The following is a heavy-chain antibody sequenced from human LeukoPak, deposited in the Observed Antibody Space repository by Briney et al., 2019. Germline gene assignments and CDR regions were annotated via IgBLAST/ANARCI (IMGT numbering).Heavy chain of an antibody. J-gene: IGHJ5*02. D-gene: IGHD3-22*01. V-gene: IGHV4-34*01. Sequence: SETLSLTCAVYGGSFSGYYWSWIRQPPGKGLEWIGEINHSGSTNYNPSLKSRVTISVDTSKNQFSLKLSSVTAADTAVYYCARGGGSMYYYDSSGYTTWGQGTLVTVSS. CDR1: GGSFSGYY. CDR2: INHSGST. CDR3: ARGGGSMYYYDSSGYTT.